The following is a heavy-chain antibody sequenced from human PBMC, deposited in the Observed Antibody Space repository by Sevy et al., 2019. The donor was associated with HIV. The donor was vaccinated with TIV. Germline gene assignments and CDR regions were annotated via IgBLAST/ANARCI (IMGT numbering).Heavy chain of an antibody. Sequence: GGSLRLSCAASGFTFSSYAMHWVRQAPGKGLEWVAVISYDGSNKYYADSVKGRFTISRDNSKNTLYLQMNSLRAEDTVVYYCARDSNLWFGVYSAFDIWGQGTMVTVSS. CDR3: ARDSNLWFGVYSAFDI. D-gene: IGHD3-10*01. CDR2: ISYDGSNK. J-gene: IGHJ3*02. V-gene: IGHV3-30-3*01. CDR1: GFTFSSYA.